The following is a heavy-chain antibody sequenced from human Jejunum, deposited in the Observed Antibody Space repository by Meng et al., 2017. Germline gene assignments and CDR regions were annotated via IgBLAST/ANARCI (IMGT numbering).Heavy chain of an antibody. CDR1: GDTFIDYY. Sequence: QANPGEAGAEVRKLGAPVSVSCKTSGDTFIDYYMHWVRQAPGQGLEWMGRINPDNGVTNSAQRFQGRVTMTRDTSITTAYMELNRLTSGDTAFYYCARGGRDDYNVPHYWGQGTLVTVSS. CDR2: INPDNGVT. D-gene: IGHD5-24*01. J-gene: IGHJ4*02. V-gene: IGHV1-2*06. CDR3: ARGGRDDYNVPHY.